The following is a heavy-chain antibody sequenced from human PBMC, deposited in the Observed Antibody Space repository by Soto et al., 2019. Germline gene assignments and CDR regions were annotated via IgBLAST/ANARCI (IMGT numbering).Heavy chain of an antibody. CDR2: IYQSGST. Sequence: SETLSLTCPVSGYSISIGNYWGWIRQPPGKRLEWIGSIYQSGSTYYNPSLRSRATISVDTSKNQFSLKLSSVTAADTAVYYCARVLGAPLYYFDYWGQGILVTVYS. D-gene: IGHD1-26*01. CDR1: GYSISIGNY. V-gene: IGHV4-38-2*02. CDR3: ARVLGAPLYYFDY. J-gene: IGHJ4*02.